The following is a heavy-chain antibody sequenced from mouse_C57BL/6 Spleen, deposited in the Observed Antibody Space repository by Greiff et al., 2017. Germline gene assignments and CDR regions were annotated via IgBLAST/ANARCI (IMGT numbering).Heavy chain of an antibody. D-gene: IGHD2-2*01. V-gene: IGHV1-22*01. CDR1: GYTFTDYN. J-gene: IGHJ4*01. Sequence: VQLKESGPELVKPGASVKMSCKASGYTFTDYNMHWVKQSHGKSLEWIGYINPNNGGTSYNQKFKGKATLTVNKSSSTAYMALRSLTSEDSAVYYCARGGIYYGYDGDYYALDYWGQGTSVTVSA. CDR3: ARGGIYYGYDGDYYALDY. CDR2: INPNNGGT.